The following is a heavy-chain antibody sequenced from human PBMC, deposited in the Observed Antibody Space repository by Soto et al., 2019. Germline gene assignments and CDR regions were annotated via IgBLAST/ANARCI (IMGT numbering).Heavy chain of an antibody. J-gene: IGHJ6*03. CDR3: ARGGGITMVRGVKTYYYMDV. CDR2: IIPILGIA. D-gene: IGHD3-10*01. CDR1: VGTFSSYT. Sequence: GASVKVSCKASVGTFSSYTISWVRQAPGQGLEWMGRIIPILGIANYAQKFQGRVTITADKSTSTAYMEPSSLRSEDTAVYYCARGGGITMVRGVKTYYYMDVWGKGTTVTVSS. V-gene: IGHV1-69*02.